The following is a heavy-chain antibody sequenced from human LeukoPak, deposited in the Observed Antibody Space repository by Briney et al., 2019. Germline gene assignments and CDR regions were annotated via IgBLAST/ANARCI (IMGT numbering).Heavy chain of an antibody. V-gene: IGHV3-7*01. Sequence: GGSLRLSCVASGFTFSKHWMTWVRQAPGKGLEWLANIKHDGSEIYSVDSVKGRFTFSRDNAKNSLSLQMSSLRVEDTAVYYCVGGDTSTWDAFDLWGRGTMVTVSS. D-gene: IGHD2-2*01. CDR3: VGGDTSTWDAFDL. J-gene: IGHJ3*01. CDR2: IKHDGSEI. CDR1: GFTFSKHW.